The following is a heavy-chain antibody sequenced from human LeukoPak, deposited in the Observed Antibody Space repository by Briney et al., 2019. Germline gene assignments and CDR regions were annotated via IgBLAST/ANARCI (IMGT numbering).Heavy chain of an antibody. Sequence: SETLSLTCTVSGGSISSGSYYWGWIRQPPGKGLEWIGSIYYSGSTYYNPSLKSRVTISVDTSKNQFSLKLSSVTAADTAVYYCARLWYNWNDYYYYGMDVWGQGTTVTVSS. J-gene: IGHJ6*02. V-gene: IGHV4-39*01. D-gene: IGHD1-1*01. CDR1: GGSISSGSYY. CDR3: ARLWYNWNDYYYYGMDV. CDR2: IYYSGST.